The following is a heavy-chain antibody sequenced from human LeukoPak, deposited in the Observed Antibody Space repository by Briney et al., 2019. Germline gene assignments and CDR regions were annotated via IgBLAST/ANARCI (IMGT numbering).Heavy chain of an antibody. J-gene: IGHJ6*03. V-gene: IGHV1-2*02. Sequence: AAVKVSCKASGYTFTGYSMHWVRQAPGQGLEWMGWINPNSGGTNYAQKFQGRITMTRDTSISTAYMSRLRSEDTAVYYCAREGYSYGLGSGYYYYMDVWGKGTTVTISS. D-gene: IGHD5-18*01. CDR2: INPNSGGT. CDR3: AREGYSYGLGSGYYYYMDV. CDR1: GYTFTGYS.